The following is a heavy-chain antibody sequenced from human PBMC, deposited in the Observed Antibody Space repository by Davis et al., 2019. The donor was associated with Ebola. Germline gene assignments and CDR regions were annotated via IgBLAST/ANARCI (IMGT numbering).Heavy chain of an antibody. D-gene: IGHD2-15*01. CDR2: TRSKANSYAT. CDR3: ARGMGVVAGYGMDV. CDR1: GFTFSGSA. J-gene: IGHJ6*02. V-gene: IGHV3-73*01. Sequence: GESLKISCAASGFTFSGSAMHRVPQASRKRLELAGRTRSKANSYATAYVASVKGRFTISTDNAKNMLYLQMNRLRAEDTAVYYYARGMGVVAGYGMDVWGQGTTVTVSS.